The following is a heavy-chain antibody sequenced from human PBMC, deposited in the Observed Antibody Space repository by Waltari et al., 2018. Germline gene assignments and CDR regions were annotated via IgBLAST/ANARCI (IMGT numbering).Heavy chain of an antibody. Sequence: QVQLQQWGAGLLKPSETLSLTCAVYGGSFSGYYWSWIRQPPGKGLEWIGEINHSGSTNYNPSLKSRVTISVDTSKNQFSLKLSSVTAADTAVYYCAREFPPALLWFGTTKCYFDYWGQGTLVTVSS. D-gene: IGHD3-10*01. CDR2: INHSGST. J-gene: IGHJ4*02. CDR3: AREFPPALLWFGTTKCYFDY. V-gene: IGHV4-34*01. CDR1: GGSFSGYY.